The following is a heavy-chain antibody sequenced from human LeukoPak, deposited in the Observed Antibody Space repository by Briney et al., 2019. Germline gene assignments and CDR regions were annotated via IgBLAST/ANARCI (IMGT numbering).Heavy chain of an antibody. J-gene: IGHJ4*02. CDR1: GYTFTSYD. V-gene: IGHV1-8*01. CDR2: MNPNSGNT. Sequence: ASVKVSCKASGYTFTSYDIDWVRQATGQGLEWMGWMNPNSGNTGYAQKFQGRVTMTRNTSISTAYMELSSLRSEDTAVYYCASGRGIQLWLTFDYWGQGTLVTVSS. D-gene: IGHD5-18*01. CDR3: ASGRGIQLWLTFDY.